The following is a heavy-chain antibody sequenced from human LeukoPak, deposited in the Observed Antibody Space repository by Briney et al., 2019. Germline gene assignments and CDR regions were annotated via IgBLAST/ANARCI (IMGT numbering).Heavy chain of an antibody. V-gene: IGHV1-69*04. J-gene: IGHJ4*02. D-gene: IGHD3-10*01. CDR1: GATLSSYA. Sequence: ASVKVSCNASGATLSSYAISWVRQAPGPGLELMGSTIPIRGIANYARKFQGRVTITADKSTSTAYMELSSLRSEDTAVYYCAREDTYGSGTYPRPYYFDYWGQGTLVTVSS. CDR2: TIPIRGIA. CDR3: AREDTYGSGTYPRPYYFDY.